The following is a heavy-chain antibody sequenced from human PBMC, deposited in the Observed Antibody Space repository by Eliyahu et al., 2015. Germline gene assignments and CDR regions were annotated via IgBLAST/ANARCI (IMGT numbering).Heavy chain of an antibody. CDR1: RFXINSXAY. CDR2: VFVSGTP. V-gene: IGHV4-38-2*02. D-gene: IGHD5-12*01. CDR3: VRVFGGYLDGFDV. Sequence: QVKLQESGPGLVKPSDTLSLTCTVPRFXINSXAYWGWVRXPPRGRGREGFGTVFVSGTPLYNPSLKNRVTISLDTSKNQFALHLSSATAADTAVYFCVRVFGGYLDGFDVWGPGTMVTVSS. J-gene: IGHJ3*01.